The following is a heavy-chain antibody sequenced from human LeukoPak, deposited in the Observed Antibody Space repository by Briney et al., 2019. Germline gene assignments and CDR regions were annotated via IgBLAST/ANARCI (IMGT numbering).Heavy chain of an antibody. CDR1: GYTFTSYY. CDR2: INPSGGST. Sequence: ASVTVSCKASGYTFTSYYMHWVRQAPGQGLEWMGIINPSGGSTSYAQKFQGRVTMTRDTSTSTVYMELSSLRSEDTAVYYCARESMLVATIRGIDYWGQGTLVTVSS. CDR3: ARESMLVATIRGIDY. J-gene: IGHJ4*02. D-gene: IGHD5-12*01. V-gene: IGHV1-46*01.